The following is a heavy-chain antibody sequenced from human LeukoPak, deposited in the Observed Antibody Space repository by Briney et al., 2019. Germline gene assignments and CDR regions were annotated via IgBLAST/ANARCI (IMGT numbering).Heavy chain of an antibody. CDR3: ARDKEYGSGSFDY. D-gene: IGHD3-10*01. Sequence: GGSLRLSCAASGATFSNYWMSWVRQAPGKGLEWVANIKFDGSDKFYVDSVKGRFTISRDNAKNLLYLQMNSLRAEDTAVYYCARDKEYGSGSFDYWGQGTLVTVSS. J-gene: IGHJ4*02. V-gene: IGHV3-7*01. CDR1: GATFSNYW. CDR2: IKFDGSDK.